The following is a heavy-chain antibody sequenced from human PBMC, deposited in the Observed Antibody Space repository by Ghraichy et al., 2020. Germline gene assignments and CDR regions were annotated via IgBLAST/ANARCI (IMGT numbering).Heavy chain of an antibody. V-gene: IGHV1-18*01. D-gene: IGHD3-16*02. CDR2: ISAYNGDT. J-gene: IGHJ4*01. CDR1: GYTFNRHG. CDR3: ARIGTNFMITFGGIIAHPFDY. Sequence: ASVKVSCKPSGYTFNRHGISWVRQAPGQGLEWMGWISAYNGDTNYAQNFQGRLTMTTDTATSTVYMELRSLRSDDTAVYYCARIGTNFMITFGGIIAHPFDYWGHGTLFTFSS.